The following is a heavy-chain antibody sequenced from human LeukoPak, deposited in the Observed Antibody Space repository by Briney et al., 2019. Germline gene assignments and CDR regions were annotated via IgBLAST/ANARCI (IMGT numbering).Heavy chain of an antibody. Sequence: LRPSCAASGFTFSDYYMTWIRQPPGKGLEWIGSIYYSGSTYYNPSLKSRVTILVDTSKNQFSLKLSSVTAADTAVYYCARVSYWGVVVAATGAFDIWGQGTMVTVSS. CDR2: IYYSGST. CDR1: GFTFSDYY. D-gene: IGHD2-15*01. J-gene: IGHJ3*02. V-gene: IGHV4-38-2*01. CDR3: ARVSYWGVVVAATGAFDI.